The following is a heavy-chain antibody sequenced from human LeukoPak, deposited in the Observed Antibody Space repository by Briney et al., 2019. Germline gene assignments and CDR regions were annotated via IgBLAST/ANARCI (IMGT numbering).Heavy chain of an antibody. CDR2: IIPIFGTA. Sequence: SVKVSCKASGGTFSSYAISWVRQAPGQGLEWMGGIIPIFGTANYAQKFQGRVTITADESTNTAYMELSSLRSEDTAVYYCARDGSYYDFWSGPYTAAGWFDPWGQGILVTVSS. D-gene: IGHD3-3*01. V-gene: IGHV1-69*01. CDR1: GGTFSSYA. CDR3: ARDGSYYDFWSGPYTAAGWFDP. J-gene: IGHJ5*02.